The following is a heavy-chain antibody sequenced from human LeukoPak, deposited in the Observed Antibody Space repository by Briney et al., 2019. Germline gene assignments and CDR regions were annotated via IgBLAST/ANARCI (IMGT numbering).Heavy chain of an antibody. CDR3: ARTAMALEGLSLYYFDY. J-gene: IGHJ4*02. CDR1: GFTFDDYA. V-gene: IGHV3-9*01. CDR2: ISWNSGSI. D-gene: IGHD5-18*01. Sequence: GGSLRLSCAASGFTFDDYAMHWVRQAPGKGLEWVSGISWNSGSIGYADSVKGRFTISRDNAKNSLYLQMNSLRAEDTALYYCARTAMALEGLSLYYFDYWGQGTLVTVSS.